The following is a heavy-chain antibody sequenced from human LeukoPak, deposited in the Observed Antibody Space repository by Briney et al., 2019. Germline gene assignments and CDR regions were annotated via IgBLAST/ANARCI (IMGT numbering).Heavy chain of an antibody. V-gene: IGHV1-2*02. J-gene: IGHJ4*02. D-gene: IGHD6-13*01. Sequence: VASVKVSCKASGYTFTGYYMHWERQAPGQGLEWMGWINPNSGGTNYAQKFQGRVTMTRDTSISTAYMELSRLRSDDTAVYYCARRALGVAAAGFPFDYWGQGTLVTVSS. CDR3: ARRALGVAAAGFPFDY. CDR1: GYTFTGYY. CDR2: INPNSGGT.